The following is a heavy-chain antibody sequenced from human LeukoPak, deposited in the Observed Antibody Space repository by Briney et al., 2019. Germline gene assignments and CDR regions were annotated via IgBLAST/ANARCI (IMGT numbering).Heavy chain of an antibody. CDR2: INYSGST. CDR3: ARGGSGEGY. J-gene: IGHJ4*02. CDR1: GGSISSGSHY. Sequence: SETLSLTCTVSGGSISSGSHYWSWIRQHPGKGLEWIGYINYSGSTYYSPSLKSRVTISADTSKNQFSLKLSSVTAADTAVYYCARGGSGEGYWGQGTLVTVSS. D-gene: IGHD3-10*01. V-gene: IGHV4-31*03.